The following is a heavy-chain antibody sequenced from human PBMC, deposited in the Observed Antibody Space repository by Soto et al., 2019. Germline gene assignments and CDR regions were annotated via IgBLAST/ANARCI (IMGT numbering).Heavy chain of an antibody. V-gene: IGHV3-21*01. CDR1: GFTFSSYS. CDR2: ISSSSSYI. Sequence: PGGSLRLSCAASGFTFSSYSMNWVRQAPGKGLEWVSSISSSSSYIYYADSVKGRFTISRDNSKNTLYLQMNSLRAEDTAVYYCAKAYCGGDCYDFDYWGQGTLVTVSS. D-gene: IGHD2-21*01. J-gene: IGHJ4*02. CDR3: AKAYCGGDCYDFDY.